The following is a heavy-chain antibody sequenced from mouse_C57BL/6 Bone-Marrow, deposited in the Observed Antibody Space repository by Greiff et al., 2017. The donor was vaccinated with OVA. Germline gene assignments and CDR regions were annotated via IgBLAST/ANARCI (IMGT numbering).Heavy chain of an antibody. CDR2: ISDGGSYT. CDR3: ARDRLRNWYFDV. D-gene: IGHD2-4*01. CDR1: GFTFSSYA. Sequence: DVKLVESGGGLVKPGGSLKLSCAASGFTFSSYAMSWVRQTPEKRLEWVATISDGGSYTYYPDNVKGRFTISRDNAKNNLYLQMSHLKSEDTAMYYCARDRLRNWYFDVWGTGTTVTVSS. J-gene: IGHJ1*03. V-gene: IGHV5-4*01.